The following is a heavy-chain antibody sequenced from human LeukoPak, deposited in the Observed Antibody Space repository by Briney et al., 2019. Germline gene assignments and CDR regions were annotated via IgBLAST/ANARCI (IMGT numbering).Heavy chain of an antibody. Sequence: PSETLSLTCTVSGYSISSGYYWGWIRQPPGKGLEWIGSIYHSGSTYYNPSLKSRVTISVDTSKNQFSLKLSSVTAADTAVYYCATIGVRGVIMAIDYWGQGTLVTVSS. CDR1: GYSISSGYY. J-gene: IGHJ4*02. CDR3: ATIGVRGVIMAIDY. CDR2: IYHSGST. D-gene: IGHD3-10*01. V-gene: IGHV4-38-2*02.